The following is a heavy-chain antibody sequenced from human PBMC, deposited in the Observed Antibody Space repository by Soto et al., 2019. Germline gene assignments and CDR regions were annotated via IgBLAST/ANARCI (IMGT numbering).Heavy chain of an antibody. J-gene: IGHJ6*02. D-gene: IGHD1-1*01. V-gene: IGHV3-11*06. CDR1: GFTFSDYY. CDR2: ISTSSTYT. Sequence: QVQLVESGGGLVKPGGSLRLSCAASGFTFSDYYMNWIRQAPGKGLEWISYISTSSTYTNYADSVKGRFTISRDYAKDSLYLQMNSLRAEDMAVYYCARDAGTGYYYGMDVWGQGTTVTVSS. CDR3: ARDAGTGYYYGMDV.